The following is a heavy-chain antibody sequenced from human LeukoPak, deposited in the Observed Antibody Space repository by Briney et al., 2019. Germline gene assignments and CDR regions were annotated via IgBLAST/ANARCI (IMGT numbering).Heavy chain of an antibody. CDR3: ATGPGAFDI. Sequence: SVKVSCKASGGTFSSYAISWVRQAPGQGLEWMGGIIPIFGTANYAQKFQGRVTMTEDTSTDTAYMELSSLRSEDTAVYYCATGPGAFDIWGQGTMVTVSS. J-gene: IGHJ3*02. CDR2: IIPIFGTA. V-gene: IGHV1-69*06. CDR1: GGTFSSYA.